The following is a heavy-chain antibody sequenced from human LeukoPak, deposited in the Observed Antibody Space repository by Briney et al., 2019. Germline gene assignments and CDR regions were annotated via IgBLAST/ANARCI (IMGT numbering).Heavy chain of an antibody. CDR1: GGSISSYY. Sequence: SETLSLTCTVSGGSISSYYWSWIRQPAGKGLEWIGRIYTSGSTNYNPSLKSRVTISVDRSKNQFSLKLSSVTAADTAVYYCARATVVKGWYFDLWGRGTLVTVSS. CDR2: IYTSGST. D-gene: IGHD4-23*01. J-gene: IGHJ2*01. CDR3: ARATVVKGWYFDL. V-gene: IGHV4-4*07.